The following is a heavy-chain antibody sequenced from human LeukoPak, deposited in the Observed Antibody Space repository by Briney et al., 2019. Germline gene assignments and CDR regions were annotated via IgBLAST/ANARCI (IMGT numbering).Heavy chain of an antibody. CDR2: ISSSSSYI. J-gene: IGHJ4*02. CDR3: ASSQCSSTSCYARALDY. D-gene: IGHD2-2*01. CDR1: GFTFSSYS. V-gene: IGHV3-21*01. Sequence: PGGSLRLSCAASGFTFSSYSMNWVRQAPGKGLEWVSSISSSSSYIYYADSVKGRFTISRDNAKNSLYLQMNSLRAEDTAVYYCASSQCSSTSCYARALDYWGQGTLVTVSS.